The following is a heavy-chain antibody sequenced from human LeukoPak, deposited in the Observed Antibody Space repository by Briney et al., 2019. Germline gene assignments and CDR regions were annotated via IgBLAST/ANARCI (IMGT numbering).Heavy chain of an antibody. CDR3: ARSASSSGWSNWFDP. CDR1: VGSVSSGPYY. J-gene: IGHJ5*02. Sequence: PSQTLSLTCTVSVGSVSSGPYYWNWLRQPAGKGLEWIGRISTTGSTYYNPSLKSRLTLSIDTSNNQFSLSLNSVTAADTAVYYCARSASSSGWSNWFDPWGQGTLVTVSS. CDR2: ISTTGST. V-gene: IGHV4-61*02. D-gene: IGHD6-19*01.